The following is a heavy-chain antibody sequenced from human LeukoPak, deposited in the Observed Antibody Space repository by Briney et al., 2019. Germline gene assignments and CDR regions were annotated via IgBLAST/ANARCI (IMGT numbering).Heavy chain of an antibody. J-gene: IGHJ4*02. CDR3: AEVVGATWNFDY. CDR2: ISGSNT. D-gene: IGHD1-26*01. V-gene: IGHV3-23*01. CDR1: GFTFTNYA. Sequence: PGGSLRLSCAASGFTFTNYAMSWVRQAPGKGLEWVSAISGSNTYYADSVKGRFTISRDNSKNTLYLQMNSLSAEDTAVYYCAEVVGATWNFDYWGQGTLVTVSS.